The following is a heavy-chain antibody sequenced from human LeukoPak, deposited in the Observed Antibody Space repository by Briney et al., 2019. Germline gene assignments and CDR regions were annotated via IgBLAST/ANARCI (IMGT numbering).Heavy chain of an antibody. CDR2: ISWNSGSI. CDR1: GFTFDDYA. D-gene: IGHD2-2*01. V-gene: IGHV3-9*01. CDR3: AKDMDCSSTSCYSSFDY. Sequence: GGSLRLSCAASGFTFDDYAMHWVRQAPGKGLEWVSGISWNSGSIGYADSVKGRFTISRDNAKNSLYLQMNSLRAEDTALYYCAKDMDCSSTSCYSSFDYWGQGTLVTVSS. J-gene: IGHJ4*02.